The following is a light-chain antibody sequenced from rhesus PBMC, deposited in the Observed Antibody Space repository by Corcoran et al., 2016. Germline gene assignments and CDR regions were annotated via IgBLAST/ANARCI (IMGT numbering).Light chain of an antibody. V-gene: IGKV1-22*01. Sequence: DIQMTQSPSSLSASVGDTVTITCRASQSISNWLAWYQQKPGKAPKLLIYKASSLQSGVPSRFSGSGSGTDFTLTISSLQSEDFATYYCQQYSSYPCSFGQGTKVEIK. CDR1: QSISNW. CDR2: KAS. CDR3: QQYSSYPCS. J-gene: IGKJ2*01.